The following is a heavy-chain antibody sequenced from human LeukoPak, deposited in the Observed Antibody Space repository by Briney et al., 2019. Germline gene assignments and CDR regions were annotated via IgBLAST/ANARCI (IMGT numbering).Heavy chain of an antibody. Sequence: SVKVSCKASGGTFSSYAISWVRQAPGQGLEWMGGIIPIFGTANYAQRFQGRVTITADESTSTAYMELSSLRSEDTAVYYCAREWEALAAFDIWGQGTMVTVSS. CDR1: GGTFSSYA. V-gene: IGHV1-69*13. CDR3: AREWEALAAFDI. CDR2: IIPIFGTA. D-gene: IGHD1-26*01. J-gene: IGHJ3*02.